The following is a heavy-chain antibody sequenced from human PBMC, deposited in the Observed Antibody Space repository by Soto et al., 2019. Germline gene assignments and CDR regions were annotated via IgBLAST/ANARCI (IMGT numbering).Heavy chain of an antibody. Sequence: PSETLSLTCTVSGGSISSYYWSWIRQPPGKGLEWIGYIYYSGSTKYNPSLKSRVTISVDTSKNQFSLKLSSVTAADTAVYYCARDVLPHYWGQGTLVTVSS. CDR1: GGSISSYY. CDR2: IYYSGST. V-gene: IGHV4-59*01. D-gene: IGHD3-10*02. CDR3: ARDVLPHY. J-gene: IGHJ4*02.